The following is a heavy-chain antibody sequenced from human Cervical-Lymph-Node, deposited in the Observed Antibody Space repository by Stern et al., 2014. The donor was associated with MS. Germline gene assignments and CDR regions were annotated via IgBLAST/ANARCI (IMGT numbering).Heavy chain of an antibody. V-gene: IGHV3-30*03. CDR3: ARDYEDTSMLFDH. CDR2: ISYEGNHK. D-gene: IGHD2-8*01. CDR1: GFTFSSYG. Sequence: QVQLVQSGGAVVPPGRSLRLPCAASGFTFSSYGMHWVRQAPGKGLEWVTVISYEGNHKSYAASVKGRFTISRDNSKNTLHLQMNSVTPDDTAIYYCARDYEDTSMLFDHWGQGTLVTVSS. J-gene: IGHJ4*02.